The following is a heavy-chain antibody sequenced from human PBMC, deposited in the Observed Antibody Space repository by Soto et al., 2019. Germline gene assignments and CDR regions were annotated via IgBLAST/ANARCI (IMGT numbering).Heavy chain of an antibody. Sequence: ASVKVSCKASGGTFSSYAISWVRQAPGQELEWMGGIIPIFGTANYAQKFQGRVTITADESTSTAYMELSSLRSEDTAVYYCARDRGGSLNYYYMDVWGKGTTVTVSS. D-gene: IGHD1-26*01. CDR1: GGTFSSYA. CDR3: ARDRGGSLNYYYMDV. V-gene: IGHV1-69*13. J-gene: IGHJ6*03. CDR2: IIPIFGTA.